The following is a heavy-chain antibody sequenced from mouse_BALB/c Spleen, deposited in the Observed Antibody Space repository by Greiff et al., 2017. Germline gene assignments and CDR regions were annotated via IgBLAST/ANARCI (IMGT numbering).Heavy chain of an antibody. Sequence: EVQLVESGAELVKPGASVKLSCTASGFNIKDTYMHWVKQRPEQGLEWIGRIDPANGNTKYDPKFQGKATITADTSSNTAYLQLSSLTSEDTAVYYCAFDGYYWYFDVWGAGTTVTVSS. CDR2: IDPANGNT. CDR3: AFDGYYWYFDV. CDR1: GFNIKDTY. D-gene: IGHD2-3*01. J-gene: IGHJ1*01. V-gene: IGHV14-3*02.